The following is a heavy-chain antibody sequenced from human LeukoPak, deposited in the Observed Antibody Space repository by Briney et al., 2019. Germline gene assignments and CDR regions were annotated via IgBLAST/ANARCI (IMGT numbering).Heavy chain of an antibody. CDR3: ARVGGPYCSGGSCVVSYGMDV. CDR1: GGSISSYY. Sequence: SETLSLTCTVSGGSISSYYWSWIRQPAGKGLEWIGRIYTSGSTNYNPSRKSRVTMSVDTSKNQFSLKLSSVTAADTAVYYCARVGGPYCSGGSCVVSYGMDVWGQGTTVTVSS. CDR2: IYTSGST. J-gene: IGHJ6*02. D-gene: IGHD2-15*01. V-gene: IGHV4-4*07.